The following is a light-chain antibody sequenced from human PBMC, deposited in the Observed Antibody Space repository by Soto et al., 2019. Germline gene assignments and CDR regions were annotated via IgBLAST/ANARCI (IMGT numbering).Light chain of an antibody. J-gene: IGKJ1*01. Sequence: ETVLTQSPGTLSFSPGERATLSCSASQSVGGSFLAWYQQRPGQAPRLLRYHTSYRATGIPDRFSGSGSGTDFPLTISRLEPEDFAVYYCQQYHSSPRTFGQGTKVEIK. CDR3: QQYHSSPRT. CDR1: QSVGGSF. CDR2: HTS. V-gene: IGKV3-20*01.